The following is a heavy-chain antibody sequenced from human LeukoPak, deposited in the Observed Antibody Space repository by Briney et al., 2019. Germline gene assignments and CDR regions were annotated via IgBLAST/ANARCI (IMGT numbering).Heavy chain of an antibody. CDR2: IYYIGST. J-gene: IGHJ3*02. CDR1: GGSVSSGSYY. Sequence: SETLSLTCTVSGGSVSSGSYYWSWIRPPPGKGLEWIGYIYYIGSTNYPPSLNTRVNISVDTSKNQFSLKLSSVTAADTAVYYCAREENGWNGSDDAFDIWGQGTMVTVSS. CDR3: AREENGWNGSDDAFDI. V-gene: IGHV4-61*01. D-gene: IGHD1-1*01.